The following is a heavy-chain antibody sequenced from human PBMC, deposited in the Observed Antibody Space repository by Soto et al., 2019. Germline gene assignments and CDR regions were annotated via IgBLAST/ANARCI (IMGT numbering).Heavy chain of an antibody. CDR1: GFTFSNYD. Sequence: EVQLVESGGGLVQPVGSLRLSCAASGFTFSNYDMHWVRQVTGKGLEWVSGITTAGDTYYPGSVKGRFTISREKAKNSLYLQMNSLSAGDTAVYYCSRELHGGSYGMDVWGQGTTVTVSS. V-gene: IGHV3-13*01. J-gene: IGHJ6*02. CDR2: ITTAGDT. CDR3: SRELHGGSYGMDV.